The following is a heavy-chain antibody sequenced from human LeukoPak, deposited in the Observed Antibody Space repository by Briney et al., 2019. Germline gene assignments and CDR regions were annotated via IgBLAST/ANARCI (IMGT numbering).Heavy chain of an antibody. Sequence: SETLSLTCTVSGGSISSYFWSWIRQPPGTGLEWIRYIYYSGGTNYTPSLKSRVTISVDTSKNQFSLTLSSVTAADTAVYYCARQYCSSTNCYYFDYWGQGTLVTVSS. D-gene: IGHD2-2*01. CDR3: ARQYCSSTNCYYFDY. CDR1: GGSISSYF. CDR2: IYYSGGT. J-gene: IGHJ4*02. V-gene: IGHV4-59*01.